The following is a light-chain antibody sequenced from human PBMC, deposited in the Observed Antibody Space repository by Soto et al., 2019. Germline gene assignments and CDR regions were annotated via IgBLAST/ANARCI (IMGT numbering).Light chain of an antibody. Sequence: DIQMTQSPSSVSASVGDRVTITCRASRGISSWLAWYQQKPGKAPKLLISAASTLQSGVTSRSRGTGCGTDFTLSISNLQPEDFVTYYRQQAKTFQFNFVTGTKVNI. CDR2: AAS. CDR1: RGISSW. V-gene: IGKV1-12*01. CDR3: QQAKTFQFN. J-gene: IGKJ3*01.